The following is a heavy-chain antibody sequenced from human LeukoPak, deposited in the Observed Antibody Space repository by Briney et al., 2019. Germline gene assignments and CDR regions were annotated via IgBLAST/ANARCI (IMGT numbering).Heavy chain of an antibody. V-gene: IGHV3-9*01. D-gene: IGHD3-10*01. J-gene: IGHJ5*01. CDR1: GFTFDDYA. CDR3: VKDIEKNSGVWDS. CDR2: ITWNSGSI. Sequence: GGYLRLSCATSGFTFDDYAMHWVRQAPGKGLEWVSGITWNSGSITYVASVKGRFTISRDNAKNSLYLQMNSLRPEDTALYYCVKDIEKNSGVWDSWGQGTLVTVSS.